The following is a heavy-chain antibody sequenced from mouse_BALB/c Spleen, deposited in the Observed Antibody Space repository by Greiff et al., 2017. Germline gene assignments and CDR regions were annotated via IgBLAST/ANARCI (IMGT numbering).Heavy chain of an antibody. CDR3: ATYYGNYGWFAY. V-gene: IGHV1-69*02. CDR1: GYTFTSYW. J-gene: IGHJ3*01. Sequence: QVQLQQPGAELVKPGAPVKLSCKASGYTFTSYWMNWVKQRPGRGLEWIGRIDPSDSETHYNQKFKDKATLTVDKSSSTAYIQLSSLTSEDSAVYYCATYYGNYGWFAYWGQGTLVTVSA. CDR2: IDPSDSET. D-gene: IGHD2-10*01.